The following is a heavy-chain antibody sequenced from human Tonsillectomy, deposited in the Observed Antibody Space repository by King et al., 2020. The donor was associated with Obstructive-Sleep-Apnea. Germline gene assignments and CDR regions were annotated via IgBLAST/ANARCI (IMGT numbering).Heavy chain of an antibody. J-gene: IGHJ4*02. V-gene: IGHV3-74*01. CDR3: ASDYGDNYCFDY. CDR2: IYSDGRSI. Sequence: VQLVESGGGLVHPGGSLRLSCAASGFTFSSSWMHWVRQAPGMGLVWVSRIYSDGRSISYADSVKGRFTISRDNAKNTLYLQMNSLRAEDTAVYYCASDYGDNYCFDYWGQGTLVTVSS. D-gene: IGHD4-23*01. CDR1: GFTFSSSW.